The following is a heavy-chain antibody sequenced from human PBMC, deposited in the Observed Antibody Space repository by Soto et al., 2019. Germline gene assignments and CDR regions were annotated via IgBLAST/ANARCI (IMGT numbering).Heavy chain of an antibody. Sequence: QVQLVQSGAEVKKPGSSVKVSCKASGGTFSSYTISWVRQAPGQGLEWMGRIIPILGIANYAQKFQGRVTIAADKSTSTAYMEMSSVRSEDTAVYYCARNGISVAGSTWGYWGQGALVTVSS. CDR3: ARNGISVAGSTWGY. D-gene: IGHD6-19*01. CDR2: IIPILGIA. CDR1: GGTFSSYT. V-gene: IGHV1-69*02. J-gene: IGHJ4*02.